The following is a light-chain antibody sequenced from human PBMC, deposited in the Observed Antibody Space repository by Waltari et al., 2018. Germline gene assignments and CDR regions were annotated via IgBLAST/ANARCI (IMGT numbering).Light chain of an antibody. CDR3: QVWDSTTDHAI. V-gene: IGLV3-21*03. CDR2: DNS. Sequence: SYVVTQPPSVSLAPGKTATITCGGDDIGRKHVGWYQQGPGQAPVLVVYDNSDRSSGFPERFSGSNSGDTATLTISRVEVGDEADFYCQVWDSTTDHAIFGGGTKLTVL. J-gene: IGLJ2*01. CDR1: DIGRKH.